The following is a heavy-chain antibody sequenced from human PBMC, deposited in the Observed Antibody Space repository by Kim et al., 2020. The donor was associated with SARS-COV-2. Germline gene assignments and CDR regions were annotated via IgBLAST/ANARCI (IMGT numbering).Heavy chain of an antibody. V-gene: IGHV1-18*04. CDR1: GYTFNSYG. CDR2: ISDYSGKT. D-gene: IGHD4-17*01. J-gene: IGHJ4*02. Sequence: ASVKVSCKASGYTFNSYGISWVRQAPGQGLEWMGWISDYSGKTNYAQNVQGRVTLTIDTSTNTAYMELRSLRSDDTALYYCARDDGDYAIFDYCGQGTLVTVSS. CDR3: ARDDGDYAIFDY.